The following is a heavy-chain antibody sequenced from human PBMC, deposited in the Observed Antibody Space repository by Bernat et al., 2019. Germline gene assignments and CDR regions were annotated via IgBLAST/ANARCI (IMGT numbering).Heavy chain of an antibody. J-gene: IGHJ3*02. CDR1: GGSISSSSYY. CDR2: IYYSGST. CDR3: ASSYYYGSGSYLDS. V-gene: IGHV4-39*01. Sequence: QLQLQESGPGLVKPSETLSLTCTVSGGSISSSSYYWGWIRQPPGKGLEWIGSIYYSGSTYYNPSLKSRVTISVDTSKNQFSLKLSSVTAADTAVYYCASSYYYGSGSYLDSWGQGTTVTASS. D-gene: IGHD3-10*01.